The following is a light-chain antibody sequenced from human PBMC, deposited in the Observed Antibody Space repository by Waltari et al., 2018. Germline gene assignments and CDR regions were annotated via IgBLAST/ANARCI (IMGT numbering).Light chain of an antibody. CDR1: QSVSSY. V-gene: IGKV3-20*01. CDR3: QKYSTSPYS. Sequence: VILTQSPATLSLSPGERATLSCRASQSVSSYLAWYQQKPGQAPRVLIYGASSRATGIPDRFSGSGSGTDFTLTISSLEPEDFAVYYCQKYSTSPYSFGQGTKVEIK. J-gene: IGKJ2*03. CDR2: GAS.